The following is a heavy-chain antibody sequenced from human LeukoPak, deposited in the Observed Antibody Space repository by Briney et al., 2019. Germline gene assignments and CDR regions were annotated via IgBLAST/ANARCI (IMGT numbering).Heavy chain of an antibody. J-gene: IGHJ3*02. CDR1: GGSISSSSYY. V-gene: IGHV4-39*01. CDR3: ARRLQVRGLHAFDI. Sequence: SETLSLTCTVSGGSISSSSYYWGWIRQPPGTGLEWIGSIYYSGSTYYNPSLKSRVTISVDTSKNQFSLKLSSVTAADTAVYYCARRLQVRGLHAFDIWGQGTMVTVSS. CDR2: IYYSGST. D-gene: IGHD3-10*01.